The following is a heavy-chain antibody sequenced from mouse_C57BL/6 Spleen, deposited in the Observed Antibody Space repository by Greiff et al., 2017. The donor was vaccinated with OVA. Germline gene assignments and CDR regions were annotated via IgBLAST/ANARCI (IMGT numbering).Heavy chain of an antibody. CDR2: IDPSDSYT. D-gene: IGHD2-3*01. CDR1: GYTFTSYW. J-gene: IGHJ2*01. CDR3: ARRAYDGYLFDY. V-gene: IGHV1-50*01. Sequence: VQLQQPGAELVKPGASVKLSCKASGYTFTSYWMQWVKQRPGQGLEWIGEIDPSDSYTNYNQKFKGKATLTVDTSSSTAYMQLSSLTSEDSAVYYCARRAYDGYLFDYWGQGTTLTVSS.